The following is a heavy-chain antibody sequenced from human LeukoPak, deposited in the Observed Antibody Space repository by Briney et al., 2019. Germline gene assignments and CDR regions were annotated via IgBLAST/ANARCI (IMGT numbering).Heavy chain of an antibody. V-gene: IGHV1-2*02. CDR3: ARDPIYYDFWSGYYASVSWFDP. CDR2: INPNSGGT. D-gene: IGHD3-3*01. J-gene: IGHJ5*02. CDR1: GYTFTGYY. Sequence: ASVKVSCKASGYTFTGYYMHWVRQAPGQGLEWMGWINPNSGGTNYAQKFQGRVPMTRDTSISTAYMELSRLRSDDTAVYYCARDPIYYDFWSGYYASVSWFDPWGQGTLVTVSS.